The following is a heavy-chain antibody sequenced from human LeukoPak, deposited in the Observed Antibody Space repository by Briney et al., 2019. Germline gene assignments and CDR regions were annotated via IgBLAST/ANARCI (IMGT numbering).Heavy chain of an antibody. V-gene: IGHV3-43D*03. D-gene: IGHD1-26*01. J-gene: IGHJ4*02. CDR3: AKGYSGSYWGPGN. Sequence: GGSLRLSCAASGFTFDDYAMHWVRQAPGKGLEWVSLISWDGFSTYYADSVKGRFTISRDNGKNSLYLHMDSLRTEDTAFYYCAKGYSGSYWGPGNWGQGTLVTVSS. CDR1: GFTFDDYA. CDR2: ISWDGFST.